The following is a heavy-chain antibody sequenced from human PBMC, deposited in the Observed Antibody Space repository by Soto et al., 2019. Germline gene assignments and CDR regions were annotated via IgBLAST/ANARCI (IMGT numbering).Heavy chain of an antibody. CDR3: AHRPFNSAWHDAYDI. CDR1: GFSLSARGEG. V-gene: IGHV2-5*02. D-gene: IGHD5-18*01. Sequence: QITLKESGPTLVKPTETLTLTCTFSGFSLSARGEGVGWIRQPPGKALEWLAIIYWDDDKRYSPSLRTTFTITKDTSKNQVVLTMTNMDPADTATYFCAHRPFNSAWHDAYDIWGPGTMVTVSS. J-gene: IGHJ3*02. CDR2: IYWDDDK.